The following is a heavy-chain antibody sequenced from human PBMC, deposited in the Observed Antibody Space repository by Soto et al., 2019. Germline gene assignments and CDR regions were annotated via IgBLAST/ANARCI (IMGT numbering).Heavy chain of an antibody. CDR1: GYSFNTYG. V-gene: IGHV1-3*04. CDR2: VNTANGNT. D-gene: IGHD6-19*01. CDR3: ARGGGGSGCNKAENWGFDY. Sequence: QVELVQSGAEVKNPGASVKVSCKASGYSFNTYGMHWVRQAPGQRLEYMGWVNTANGNTKYSQKFQGRFTITRDTSXXXVXXELSSLDSEDTAVYDCARGGGGSGCNKAENWGFDYWGQGTLVTVSS. J-gene: IGHJ4*02.